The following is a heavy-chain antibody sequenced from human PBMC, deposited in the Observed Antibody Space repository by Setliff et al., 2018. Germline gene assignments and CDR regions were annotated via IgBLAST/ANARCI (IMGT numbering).Heavy chain of an antibody. CDR1: GFTFSSYW. V-gene: IGHV3-7*03. Sequence: GESLKISCAASGFTFSSYWMNWVRQAPGKGLEWVANIKQDGTGMYYLDSVKGRFTISRDNEKNSLFLLVNSLRAEDTAVYYCAGGSGWLITNWGQGTLVTVSS. CDR3: AGGSGWLITN. D-gene: IGHD5-12*01. J-gene: IGHJ4*02. CDR2: IKQDGTGM.